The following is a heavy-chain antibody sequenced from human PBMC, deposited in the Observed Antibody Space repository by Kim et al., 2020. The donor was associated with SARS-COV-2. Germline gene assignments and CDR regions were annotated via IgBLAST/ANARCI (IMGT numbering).Heavy chain of an antibody. V-gene: IGHV3-30*18. J-gene: IGHJ6*02. Sequence: GGSLRLSCAASGFTFGNYGMHWVRQAPGEGLDWVAVISNDGSNKYYGDAVKGRFTISRDNSKNTLYLLMNSLRPDDTAVYYCAKEKLVGNNYYGMDVWGQGTPVTVSS. D-gene: IGHD2-2*01. CDR2: ISNDGSNK. CDR1: GFTFGNYG. CDR3: AKEKLVGNNYYGMDV.